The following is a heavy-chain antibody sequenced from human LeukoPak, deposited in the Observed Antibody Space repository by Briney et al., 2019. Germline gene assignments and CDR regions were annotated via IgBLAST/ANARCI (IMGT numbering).Heavy chain of an antibody. V-gene: IGHV3-21*04. CDR1: GFTFRSYN. J-gene: IGHJ3*02. CDR2: ITASSSYI. D-gene: IGHD6-19*01. Sequence: GGSLRLSCAASGFTFRSYNMNWVRQAPGKGLELVSSITASSSYIYYADSVKGRFTISRDNSKNTLYLQMNSLRAEDTAVYYCAKDLRAGYSSGFDTFDIWGQGTMVTVSS. CDR3: AKDLRAGYSSGFDTFDI.